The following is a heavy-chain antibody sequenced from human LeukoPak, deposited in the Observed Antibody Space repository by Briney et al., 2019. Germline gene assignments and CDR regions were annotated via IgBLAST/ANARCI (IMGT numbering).Heavy chain of an antibody. J-gene: IGHJ4*02. CDR1: GFTFGDYA. Sequence: GGSLRLSCTASGFTFGDYAMSWFRQAPGKGLEWVGFIRSKAYGGTTEYAASVKGRFTISRDDSKSIAYLQMNSLKADDTAADYCPRVLSVSGFLGSGDLFPSTFDSWGQGTLVTASS. V-gene: IGHV3-49*03. CDR3: PRVLSVSGFLGSGDLFPSTFDS. CDR2: IRSKAYGGTT. D-gene: IGHD3-16*01.